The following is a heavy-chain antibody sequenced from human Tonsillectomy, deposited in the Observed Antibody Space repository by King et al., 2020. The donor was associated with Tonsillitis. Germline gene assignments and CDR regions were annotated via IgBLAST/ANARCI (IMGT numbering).Heavy chain of an antibody. D-gene: IGHD6-19*01. Sequence: QLQESGPGLVKPSETLSLTCTVSGASISSNYWSWIRQPAGKGLEWIGRIYSNGSTNYNPSLRSRVTMSVDTSKQKFSLKLSSVTAADTAVYFCASGFYGSDWLYKGSFWGQGTLVTVSS. J-gene: IGHJ4*02. CDR1: GASISSNY. CDR2: IYSNGST. CDR3: ASGFYGSDWLYKGSF. V-gene: IGHV4-4*07.